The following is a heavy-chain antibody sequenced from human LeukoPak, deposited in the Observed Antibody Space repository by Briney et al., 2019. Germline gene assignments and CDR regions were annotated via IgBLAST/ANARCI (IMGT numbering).Heavy chain of an antibody. V-gene: IGHV3-21*01. Sequence: KSGGSLRLSCAASGFTFSSYSMNWVRQAPGKGLEWVSSISSSGSYIYYADSLKGRFTISRDNAKSSLYLQMNSLRAEDTAVYYCARDSQSYSGYYYDWDCWGQGTLVTVSS. CDR1: GFTFSSYS. CDR2: ISSSGSYI. D-gene: IGHD1-26*01. CDR3: ARDSQSYSGYYYDWDC. J-gene: IGHJ4*02.